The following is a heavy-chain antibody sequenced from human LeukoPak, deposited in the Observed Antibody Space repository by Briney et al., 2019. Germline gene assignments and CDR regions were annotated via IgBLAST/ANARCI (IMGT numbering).Heavy chain of an antibody. Sequence: GGSLRLSCAASGFTFSSYAMSWVRQAPGKGLEWVSAISGSGGSTYYADSVKGRFTISRDNSKNTLYLQMNSLRAEDTAVYYCAKAYYDFWSGYSSYYFDYWGQGILVTVSS. CDR1: GFTFSSYA. V-gene: IGHV3-23*01. D-gene: IGHD3-3*01. CDR2: ISGSGGST. J-gene: IGHJ4*02. CDR3: AKAYYDFWSGYSSYYFDY.